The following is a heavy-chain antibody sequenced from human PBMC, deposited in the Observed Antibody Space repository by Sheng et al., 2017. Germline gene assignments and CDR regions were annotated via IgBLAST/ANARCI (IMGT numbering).Heavy chain of an antibody. CDR2: ISYSGST. CDR3: ARAVAGFLEWLPYYFDY. J-gene: IGHJ4*02. V-gene: IGHV4-59*12. Sequence: QVQLQESGPGLVKPSETLTLTCTVSGGSINSYYWSWIRQPPGKGLEWIGYISYSGSTNYNPSLKSRVTISVDTSKNQFSLKLSSVTAADTAVYYCARAVAGFLEWLPYYFDYWGQGTLVTV. D-gene: IGHD3-3*01. CDR1: GGSINSYY.